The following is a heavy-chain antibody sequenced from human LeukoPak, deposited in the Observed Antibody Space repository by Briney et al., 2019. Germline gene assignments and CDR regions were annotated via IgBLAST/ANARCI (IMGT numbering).Heavy chain of an antibody. CDR1: GGSFSGYY. J-gene: IGHJ4*02. CDR3: ARGYCSSTSCYGIGDY. V-gene: IGHV4-34*01. Sequence: PSETLSLTCAVYGGSFSGYYWSWIRQPPGKGLEWIGEINHSGSTNYNPSLKSRVTISVDTSKNQFSLKLSSVTAADTAVYYCARGYCSSTSCYGIGDYWGQGTLVTVSS. D-gene: IGHD2-2*01. CDR2: INHSGST.